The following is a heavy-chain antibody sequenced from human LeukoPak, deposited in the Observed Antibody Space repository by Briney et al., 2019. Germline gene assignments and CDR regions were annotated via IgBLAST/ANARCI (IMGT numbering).Heavy chain of an antibody. J-gene: IGHJ4*02. CDR1: GFTFSSYA. CDR3: ARDYYDTSGSPFDY. V-gene: IGHV3-23*01. D-gene: IGHD3-22*01. CDR2: ISGSGGST. Sequence: GGSLRLSCAASGFTFSSYAMSWVRQAPGKGLEWVSAISGSGGSTYYADSVKGRFTISRDNAKNSLYLQMNSLRAEDTAVYYCARDYYDTSGSPFDYWGQGTLVTVSS.